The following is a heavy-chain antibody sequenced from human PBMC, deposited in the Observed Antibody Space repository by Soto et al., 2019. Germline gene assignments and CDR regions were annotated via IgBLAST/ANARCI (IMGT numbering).Heavy chain of an antibody. D-gene: IGHD6-13*01. CDR3: ARRGYGSRWPNVYMDV. CDR2: ISNNGAHT. CDR1: GFTFINYE. V-gene: IGHV3-64*01. Sequence: GGSLRLSCAASGFTFINYEMHWVRQAPWKGLEYVSGISNNGAHTDYAKSVKGRFTISRDNSENTLYLQMGSLRAEDMALYYCARRGYGSRWPNVYMDVWGKGTTVTVS. J-gene: IGHJ6*03.